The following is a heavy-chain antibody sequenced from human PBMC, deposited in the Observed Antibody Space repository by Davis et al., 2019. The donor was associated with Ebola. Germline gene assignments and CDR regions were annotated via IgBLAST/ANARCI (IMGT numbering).Heavy chain of an antibody. Sequence: LSLTCAASGFTFSSYGMHWVRQAPGKGLEWVAVISYDGSNKYYADSVKGRFTISRDNSKNTLYLQMNSLRAEDTAVYYCAKDLSRITIFGGWVDYWGQGTLVTVSS. CDR2: ISYDGSNK. CDR1: GFTFSSYG. V-gene: IGHV3-30*18. J-gene: IGHJ4*02. D-gene: IGHD3-3*01. CDR3: AKDLSRITIFGGWVDY.